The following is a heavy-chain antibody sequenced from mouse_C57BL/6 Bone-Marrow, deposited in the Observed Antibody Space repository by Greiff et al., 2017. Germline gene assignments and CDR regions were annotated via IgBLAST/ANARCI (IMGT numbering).Heavy chain of an antibody. Sequence: VQLQQSGPELVKPGASAKISCKASAYAFSSSWMNWVKQRPGKGLEWIGRIYPGDGDTNYNGKFKGKATLTADKSSSTAYMQLSSLTSEDSAVYFCARLDYSNPDYWGQGTTLTVAS. D-gene: IGHD2-5*01. CDR3: ARLDYSNPDY. CDR1: AYAFSSSW. CDR2: IYPGDGDT. V-gene: IGHV1-82*01. J-gene: IGHJ2*01.